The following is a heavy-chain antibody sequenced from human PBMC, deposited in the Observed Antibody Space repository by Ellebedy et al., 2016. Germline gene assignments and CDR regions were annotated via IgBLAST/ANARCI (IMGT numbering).Heavy chain of an antibody. V-gene: IGHV3-23*01. Sequence: GGSLRLSCAASGFTFSSYAMSWVRQAPGKGLEWVSAISGGGGSTYYADSVKGRFTISRDNSKNTLYLQMNSLRAGDTAVYYCARGPIGTTVYWGQGTLVTVSS. D-gene: IGHD1-7*01. CDR2: ISGGGGST. CDR1: GFTFSSYA. J-gene: IGHJ4*02. CDR3: ARGPIGTTVY.